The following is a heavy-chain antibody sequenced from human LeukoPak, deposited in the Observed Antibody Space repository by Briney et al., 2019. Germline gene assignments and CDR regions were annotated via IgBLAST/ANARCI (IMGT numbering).Heavy chain of an antibody. CDR3: ARDLGLGRAFDI. V-gene: IGHV1-2*02. CDR1: GYTFTCYY. CDR2: INPNSGGT. J-gene: IGHJ3*02. D-gene: IGHD3-16*01. Sequence: ASVKVSCKASGYTFTCYYMHWVRQAPGQGLEWMGWINPNSGGTNYAQKFQGRVTMTRDTSISTAYMELSRLRSDDTAVYYCARDLGLGRAFDIWGQGTMVTVSS.